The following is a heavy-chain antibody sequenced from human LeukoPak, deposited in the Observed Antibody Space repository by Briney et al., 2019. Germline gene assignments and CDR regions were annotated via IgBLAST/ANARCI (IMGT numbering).Heavy chain of an antibody. CDR1: GGSISSSSYY. CDR2: IYYSGST. J-gene: IGHJ6*03. Sequence: PSETLSLTCTVSGGSISSSSYYWGWIRQPPGKGLEWIGSIYYSGSTYYNPSLKSRVTISVDTSKNQFSLKLSSVTAADTAVYYCARLGRGYRKAYYYYYYIDVWGKGTTVTVSS. D-gene: IGHD3-16*02. V-gene: IGHV4-39*07. CDR3: ARLGRGYRKAYYYYYYIDV.